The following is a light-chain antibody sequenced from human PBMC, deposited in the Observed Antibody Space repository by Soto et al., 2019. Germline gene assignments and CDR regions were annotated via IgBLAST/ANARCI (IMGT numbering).Light chain of an antibody. CDR3: QQYKNWPPWT. CDR2: GTS. V-gene: IGKV3-15*01. Sequence: EIVMTQSPAALSVSPGERATLSCRASQSVSDNLAWYQQKPGQAPRLLIFGTSTRATGIPARFSGSGSGTAFTLTNSSLQSKDFAGYYCQQYKNWPPWTFGQGTKVEIK. J-gene: IGKJ1*01. CDR1: QSVSDN.